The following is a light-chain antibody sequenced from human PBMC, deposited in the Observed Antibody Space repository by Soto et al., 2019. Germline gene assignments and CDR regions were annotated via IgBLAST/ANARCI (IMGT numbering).Light chain of an antibody. J-gene: IGKJ1*01. CDR1: QSVFYSSNNKQY. V-gene: IGKV4-1*01. Sequence: TQSPDWVGVALGESATINFNCIQSVFYSSNNKQYLAWYPQKQGQHPKLLIHWACNRESGVPDRFSGSGSGTDFTLTINSLQAEDAAVYYCQPYYAAPWRFGQGTKVDIK. CDR2: WAC. CDR3: QPYYAAPWR.